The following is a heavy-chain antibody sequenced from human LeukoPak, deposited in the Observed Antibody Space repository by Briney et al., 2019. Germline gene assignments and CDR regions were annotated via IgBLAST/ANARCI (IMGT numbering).Heavy chain of an antibody. V-gene: IGHV4-59*01. D-gene: IGHD1-26*01. CDR2: IYYSGST. CDR1: GGSISTYY. J-gene: IGHJ4*02. Sequence: SETPSLTCTVSGGSISTYYWNWIRQPPGKRLEWFGYIYYSGSTNYNPSLKSRVTISVDTSKNQFSLKLSSVTAADTAVYYCARDRGSYYGFDYWGQGTLVTVSS. CDR3: ARDRGSYYGFDY.